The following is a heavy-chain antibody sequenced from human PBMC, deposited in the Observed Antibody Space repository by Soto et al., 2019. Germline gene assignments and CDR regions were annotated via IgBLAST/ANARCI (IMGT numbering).Heavy chain of an antibody. CDR3: ARGVQQVVPV. V-gene: IGHV6-1*01. J-gene: IGHJ4*02. CDR2: IFYRSQWYN. CDR1: GDYVSSNTAT. Sequence: QVQLQQSGPGLVKPSQTLSLTCAISGDYVSSNTATWNWIRQSPSRGLEWLGRIFYRSQWYNNYAVSVKSRITINPDTSKNQFSLQLNSVTPEDAAVYYCARGVQQVVPVWGQGTLVTVSS. D-gene: IGHD6-6*01.